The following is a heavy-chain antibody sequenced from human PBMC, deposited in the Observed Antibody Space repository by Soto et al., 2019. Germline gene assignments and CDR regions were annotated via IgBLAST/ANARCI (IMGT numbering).Heavy chain of an antibody. V-gene: IGHV5-51*01. D-gene: IGHD2-21*01. CDR3: ARLKVVVIRGGSWSDP. J-gene: IGHJ5*02. CDR2: IYPGDSDT. CDR1: GYSFTSYW. Sequence: GESLKISCKGSGYSFTSYWIGWVRQMPGKGLEWMGIIYPGDSDTRYSPSFQGQVTISADKSISTAYLQWSSLKASDTAMYYCARLKVVVIRGGSWSDPWGQGTLVTVSS.